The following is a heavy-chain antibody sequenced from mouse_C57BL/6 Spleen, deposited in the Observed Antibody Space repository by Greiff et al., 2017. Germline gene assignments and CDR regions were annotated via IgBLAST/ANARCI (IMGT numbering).Heavy chain of an antibody. CDR1: GFSLTSYG. CDR3: ARNPPYDYYAMDY. V-gene: IGHV2-2*01. CDR2: IWSGGST. Sequence: VMLVESGPGLVQPSQSLSITCTVSGFSLTSYGVHWVRQSPGKGLEWLGVIWSGGSTDYNAAFISRLSIIKDNSKSQVFFKMNSLQADDTAIYYCARNPPYDYYAMDYWGQGTSVTVSS. J-gene: IGHJ4*01.